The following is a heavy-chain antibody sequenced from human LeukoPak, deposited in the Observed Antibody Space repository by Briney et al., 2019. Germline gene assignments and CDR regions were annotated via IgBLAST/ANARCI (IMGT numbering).Heavy chain of an antibody. V-gene: IGHV3-23*01. J-gene: IGHJ4*02. CDR2: ISDSFRIT. CDR1: GFPFSSYA. CDR3: ARRHGDYFDY. D-gene: IGHD4-17*01. Sequence: PGASLRLSCAASGFPFSSYATSWVRQPPVKGLECISTISDSFRITDDADSVEGRFTISRDNSKNTLYLQMNTLRAEDTAVYYCARRHGDYFDYWGQGTLVTVSS.